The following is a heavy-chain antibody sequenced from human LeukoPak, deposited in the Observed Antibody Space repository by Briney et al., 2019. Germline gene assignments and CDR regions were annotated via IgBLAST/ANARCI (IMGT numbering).Heavy chain of an antibody. J-gene: IGHJ5*01. CDR2: IHYTGTT. CDR3: ARGAGWYDS. Sequence: SETLSLTCTVSGGSISSNYWSWLRQPPGKGLEWIGYIHYTGTTRYNPSLNGRVTISVDTSKNQFSLKLRSVAAADTAVYYCARGAGWYDSWGQGTLVAVSS. V-gene: IGHV4-59*01. CDR1: GGSISSNY.